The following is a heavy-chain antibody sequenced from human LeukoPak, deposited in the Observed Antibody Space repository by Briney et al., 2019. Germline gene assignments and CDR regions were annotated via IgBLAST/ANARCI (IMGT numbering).Heavy chain of an antibody. Sequence: SETLSLTCAVYGGSFSGYYWSWIRQPPGKGLEWIGEINHSGSTNYNPSLKSRVTISVDTSKNQFSLKLSSVTAADTAVYYCARVGRRYCSSTSCCTGYWGQGTLVTVSS. J-gene: IGHJ4*02. V-gene: IGHV4-34*01. CDR2: INHSGST. D-gene: IGHD2-2*02. CDR1: GGSFSGYY. CDR3: ARVGRRYCSSTSCCTGY.